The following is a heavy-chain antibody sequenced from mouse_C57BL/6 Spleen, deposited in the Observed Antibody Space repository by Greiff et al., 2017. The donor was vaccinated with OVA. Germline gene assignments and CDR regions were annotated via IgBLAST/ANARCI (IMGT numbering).Heavy chain of an antibody. CDR1: GYTFTDYY. Sequence: VQLQQSGPELVKPGASVKISCKASGYTFTDYYMNWVKQSHGKSLEWIGDINPNNGGTSYNQKFKGKATLTVDKSSSTAYMELRSLTSEDSAVYYGARGAYDYDEGYAMDYWGQGTSVTVSS. J-gene: IGHJ4*01. CDR3: ARGAYDYDEGYAMDY. CDR2: INPNNGGT. D-gene: IGHD2-4*01. V-gene: IGHV1-26*01.